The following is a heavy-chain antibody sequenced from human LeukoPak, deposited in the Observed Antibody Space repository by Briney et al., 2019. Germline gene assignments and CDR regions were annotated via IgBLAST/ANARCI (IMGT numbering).Heavy chain of an antibody. CDR1: GGSISSYY. J-gene: IGHJ5*02. Sequence: PSETLSLTCTVSGGSISSYYCSWIRQPAGKGLEWIGRIYPSGSTSYSPSLKSRVTMSVDTSKNQFSLKLSSVTAADTAVYYCARDSQYSRHWLDPWGQGTLVAVSS. D-gene: IGHD2-15*01. V-gene: IGHV4-4*07. CDR3: ARDSQYSRHWLDP. CDR2: IYPSGST.